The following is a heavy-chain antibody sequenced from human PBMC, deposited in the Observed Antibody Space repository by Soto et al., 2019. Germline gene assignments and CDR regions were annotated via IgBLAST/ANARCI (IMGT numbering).Heavy chain of an antibody. CDR2: IWYDGSNK. Sequence: PGGSLRLSCAASGFTFSSYGMHWVRQAPGKGLEWVAVIWYDGSNKYYADSVKGRFTISRDNSKNTLYLQMNSLRAEDTAVYYCARSQLLGERLSWFDPWGQGTLVTVSS. CDR3: ARSQLLGERLSWFDP. J-gene: IGHJ5*02. D-gene: IGHD4-4*01. V-gene: IGHV3-33*01. CDR1: GFTFSSYG.